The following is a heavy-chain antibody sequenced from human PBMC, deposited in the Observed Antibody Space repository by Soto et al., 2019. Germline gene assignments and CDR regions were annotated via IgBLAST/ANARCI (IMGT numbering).Heavy chain of an antibody. D-gene: IGHD6-19*01. CDR3: ARDKGSGWDF. Sequence: EVQLVESGGGLVQPGGSLRLSCATSGFMFSDYWMSWVRQAPGKGLEWVANIKYDGSEKYYIDYGKGRFTISRDNVENSLYQHMNSLRAEDTAVYYCARDKGSGWDFWGQGTLVTVTS. CDR2: IKYDGSEK. J-gene: IGHJ4*02. V-gene: IGHV3-7*01. CDR1: GFMFSDYW.